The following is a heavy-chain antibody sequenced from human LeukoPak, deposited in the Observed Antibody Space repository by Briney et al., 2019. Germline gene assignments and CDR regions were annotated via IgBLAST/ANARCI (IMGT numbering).Heavy chain of an antibody. CDR2: MNPNSGNT. Sequence: ASVKVSCKASGYTFISYDINWVREATGQGLEWMGWMNPNSGNTGYAQKFQGRVTMTRNTSISTAYMELSSLRSEDTAVYYCARGTATLLYYYYYMDVWGKGATVTVSS. D-gene: IGHD2/OR15-2a*01. CDR1: GYTFISYD. J-gene: IGHJ6*03. CDR3: ARGTATLLYYYYYMDV. V-gene: IGHV1-8*01.